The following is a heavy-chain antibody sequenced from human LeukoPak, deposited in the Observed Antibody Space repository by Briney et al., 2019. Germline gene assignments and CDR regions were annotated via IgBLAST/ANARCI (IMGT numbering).Heavy chain of an antibody. D-gene: IGHD6-19*01. CDR3: ARGYSSGWYRGGDFDY. J-gene: IGHJ4*02. Sequence: PGGSLRLSCAASGFTFSSYGMHWVRQAPGKGLEWVAVISYDGSNKYYADSVKGRFTISRDNSKNTLYLQMNSLRAEDTAVYYCARGYSSGWYRGGDFDYWGQGTLVTVSS. CDR2: ISYDGSNK. V-gene: IGHV3-30*19. CDR1: GFTFSSYG.